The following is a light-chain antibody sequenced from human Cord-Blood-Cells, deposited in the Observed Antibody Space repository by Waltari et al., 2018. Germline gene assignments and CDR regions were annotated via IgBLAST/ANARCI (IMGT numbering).Light chain of an antibody. V-gene: IGKV3-11*01. CDR3: QQRSNWPPLT. J-gene: IGKJ4*01. Sequence: ELVLTQSPATLSLSPGERATLSCRASHSVSSYLACYQQKPGQAPRLLIYDASNRATGIPARFSGSGSGTDFTLTISSLEPEDFAVYYCQQRSNWPPLTFGGGTKVEIK. CDR1: HSVSSY. CDR2: DAS.